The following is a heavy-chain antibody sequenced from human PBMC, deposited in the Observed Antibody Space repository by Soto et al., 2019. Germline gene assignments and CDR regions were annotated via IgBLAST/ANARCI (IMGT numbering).Heavy chain of an antibody. D-gene: IGHD3-16*01. CDR1: GVSIGSPNW. J-gene: IGHJ4*02. V-gene: IGHV4-4*02. Sequence: SETLSLTCAVSGVSIGSPNWWTWVRQAPGKGLEWIGEMWPSGGTTYNPSLRNRVTISVDNSKNHLSLTLTSVTAADTAIYYCARCLHCSNGGVTDYWGQGTLVTVSS. CDR2: MWPSGGT. CDR3: ARCLHCSNGGVTDY.